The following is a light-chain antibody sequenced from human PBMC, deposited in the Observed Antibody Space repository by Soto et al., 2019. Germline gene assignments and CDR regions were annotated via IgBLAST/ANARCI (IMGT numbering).Light chain of an antibody. CDR3: AAWDDSMNGLYV. J-gene: IGLJ1*01. Sequence: QSVLTQPPSASGTPGQWVTISCSARSSNIVSNTVNWYQRPPGTAPKLLIYSNNQRPSGGPGRFSGSKSGTSGPLAISGLQSEDEADYYCAAWDDSMNGLYVFGTGTKVTVL. CDR1: SSNIVSNT. V-gene: IGLV1-44*01. CDR2: SNN.